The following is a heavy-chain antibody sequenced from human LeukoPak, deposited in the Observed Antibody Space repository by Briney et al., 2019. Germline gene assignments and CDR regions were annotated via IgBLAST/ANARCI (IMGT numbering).Heavy chain of an antibody. CDR2: IFYSGAT. Sequence: PSETLSLTCTVSGDSISINYNWGWIRQPPGKGLEGIGSIFYSGATYSSPSPKRRVTISVDTSKNQFSLKLSSMTAADTAVYYCVRHGQWLLFPDYWGQATLVTVYS. CDR1: GDSISINYN. CDR3: VRHGQWLLFPDY. J-gene: IGHJ4*02. D-gene: IGHD6-19*01. V-gene: IGHV4-39*01.